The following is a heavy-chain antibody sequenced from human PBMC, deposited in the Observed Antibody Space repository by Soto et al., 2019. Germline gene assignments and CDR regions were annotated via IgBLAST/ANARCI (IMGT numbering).Heavy chain of an antibody. Sequence: GGSLRLSFAASGFTFSSYGMHWVRQAPGKGLEWVAVMSYDGSNKYYADSVKGRFTISRDNSKNTLYLQMNSLRAEDTAVYYCVGYSYGYWDYGMDVWGQGTTVTVSS. J-gene: IGHJ6*02. CDR2: MSYDGSNK. CDR3: VGYSYGYWDYGMDV. D-gene: IGHD5-18*01. CDR1: GFTFSSYG. V-gene: IGHV3-30*03.